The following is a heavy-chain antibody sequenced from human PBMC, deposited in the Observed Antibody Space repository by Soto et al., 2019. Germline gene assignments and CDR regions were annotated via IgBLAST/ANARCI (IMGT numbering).Heavy chain of an antibody. D-gene: IGHD6-19*01. CDR3: AKDGRGHYSSGGDWAQSYYFDY. J-gene: IGHJ4*02. Sequence: GGSLRLSCAASGFTFSSYAMSWVRQAPGKGLEWVSAISGSGGSTYYADSVKGRFTISRDNSKNTLYLQMNSLRAEDTAVYYCAKDGRGHYSSGGDWAQSYYFDYWGQGTLVTVSS. CDR2: ISGSGGST. V-gene: IGHV3-23*01. CDR1: GFTFSSYA.